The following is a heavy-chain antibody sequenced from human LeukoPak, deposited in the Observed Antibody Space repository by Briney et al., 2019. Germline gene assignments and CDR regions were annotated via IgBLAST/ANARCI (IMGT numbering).Heavy chain of an antibody. CDR1: GGSISSGGYS. CDR2: IYHSGST. CDR3: ARGGEYYDSSGREYFQH. J-gene: IGHJ1*01. V-gene: IGHV4-30-2*01. Sequence: PSETLSLTCAVSGGSISSGGYSWSWIRQPPGKGLEWIGYIYHSGSTYYNPSLKSRVTISVDRSKNQFSLKLSSVTAADTAVYYCARGGEYYDSSGREYFQHWGQGTLVTVSS. D-gene: IGHD3-22*01.